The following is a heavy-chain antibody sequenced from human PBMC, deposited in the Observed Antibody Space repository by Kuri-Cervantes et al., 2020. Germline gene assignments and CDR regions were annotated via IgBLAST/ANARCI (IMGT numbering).Heavy chain of an antibody. CDR1: GYSISSGYY. V-gene: IGHV4-38-2*01. CDR2: IYHSGST. J-gene: IGHJ4*02. CDR3: ARPGQYCSGGECYFEK. Sequence: SETLSLTCAVSGYSISSGYYWGWIRQPPGKGLEWIGSIYHSGSTYYNPSLKSRVTISVDTSKNQFSLKLSSVTAADTAVYYCARPGQYCSGGECYFEKWGQGTLVTVSS. D-gene: IGHD2-15*01.